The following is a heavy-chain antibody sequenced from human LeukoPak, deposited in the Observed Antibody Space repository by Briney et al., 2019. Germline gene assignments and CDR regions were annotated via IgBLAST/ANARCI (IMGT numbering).Heavy chain of an antibody. CDR1: GFTFSDYY. V-gene: IGHV3-11*01. J-gene: IGHJ4*02. CDR3: ARDGTYYDILTGWARSDYFDY. CDR2: ISGSGTTM. D-gene: IGHD3-9*01. Sequence: GGSLRLSCAASGFTFSDYYMGWIRQAPGKGLEWLSYISGSGTTMYYADSVKGRFTISRDNAKNSLDLQMNSLRAEDTAVYYCARDGTYYDILTGWARSDYFDYWGQGTLVTVSS.